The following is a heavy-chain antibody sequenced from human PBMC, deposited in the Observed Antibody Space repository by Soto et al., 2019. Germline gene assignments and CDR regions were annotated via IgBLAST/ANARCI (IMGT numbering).Heavy chain of an antibody. CDR1: GFTFSSYA. Sequence: EVQLLESGGGLVQPGGSLRLSCAASGFTFSSYAMSWVRQAPGKGLEWVSAISGSGGSTYYADSVKGRFTISRDNSKNALYLQMNSLRAEDTDLYYCARRSSVWYFDYWGQGTLVTVSS. D-gene: IGHD6-19*01. V-gene: IGHV3-23*01. CDR2: ISGSGGST. J-gene: IGHJ4*02. CDR3: ARRSSVWYFDY.